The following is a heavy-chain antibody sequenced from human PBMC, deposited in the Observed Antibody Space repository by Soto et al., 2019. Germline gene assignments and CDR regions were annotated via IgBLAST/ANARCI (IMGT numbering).Heavy chain of an antibody. CDR1: GFTFSSYA. CDR3: ARDPVTVTATPYFDY. V-gene: IGHV3-30-3*01. Sequence: PGGSLRLSCAASGFTFSSYAMHWVRQAPGKGLEWVAVISYDGSNKYYADSVKGRFTISRDNSKNTLYLQMNSLRAEDTAVYYCARDPVTVTATPYFDYWGQGTLVTVSS. J-gene: IGHJ4*02. D-gene: IGHD4-17*01. CDR2: ISYDGSNK.